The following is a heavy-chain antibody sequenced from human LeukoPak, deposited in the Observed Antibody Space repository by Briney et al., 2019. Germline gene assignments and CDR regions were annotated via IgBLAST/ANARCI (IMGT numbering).Heavy chain of an antibody. Sequence: SETLSLTCTVSGGSISSSSYYWGWIRQPPGKGLEWIGSIYYSGSTYYNPSLKSRVTISVDMSKNQFSLKLSSVTAADTAVYYCARAKSGSYFDYWGQGTLVTVSS. CDR2: IYYSGST. V-gene: IGHV4-39*07. CDR3: ARAKSGSYFDY. CDR1: GGSISSSSYY. J-gene: IGHJ4*02. D-gene: IGHD1-26*01.